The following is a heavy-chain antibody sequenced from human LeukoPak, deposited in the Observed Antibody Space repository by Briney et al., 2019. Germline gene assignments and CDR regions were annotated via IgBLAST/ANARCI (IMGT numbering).Heavy chain of an antibody. Sequence: PGGSLRLSCAASGFTFSDYYMSWIRQAPGGGLEWVSYVSNSGDFTYYADSVKGRFTISRDNAKNSLYLRMNSVRAEDTAVYYCARGDHIVVVVAPTADYWGQGTLITVSS. CDR2: VSNSGDFT. D-gene: IGHD2-15*01. V-gene: IGHV3-11*04. CDR3: ARGDHIVVVVAPTADY. J-gene: IGHJ4*02. CDR1: GFTFSDYY.